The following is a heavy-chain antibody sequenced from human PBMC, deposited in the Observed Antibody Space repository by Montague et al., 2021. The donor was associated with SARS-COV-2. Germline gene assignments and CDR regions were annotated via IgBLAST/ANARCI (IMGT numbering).Heavy chain of an antibody. Sequence: SLRLSRAASGFTVSSNHMSWVRQAPGKGLEWVSVIYSGGSTYYADSVKGRFTISRDNSKNTLYLQMNSLRAEDTAVYYCARGGSWFGELFTSYYYYYYMDVWGKGTTVTVSS. D-gene: IGHD3-10*01. J-gene: IGHJ6*03. V-gene: IGHV3-66*02. CDR1: GFTVSSNH. CDR3: ARGGSWFGELFTSYYYYYYMDV. CDR2: IYSGGST.